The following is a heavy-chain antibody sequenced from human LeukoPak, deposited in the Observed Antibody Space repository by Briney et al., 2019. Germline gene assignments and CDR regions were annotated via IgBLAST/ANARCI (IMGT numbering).Heavy chain of an antibody. CDR3: ARVDYCSKGVCVNFDY. Sequence: ASVKVSCKASGYTFTGHYMHWVRQAPGQGLEWMGWINPNSGGTKYAQKSQDRVTMTRDTSISTAYMELSRLRSDDTAVYFCARVDYCSKGVCVNFDYWGQGTLVTVSS. V-gene: IGHV1-2*02. J-gene: IGHJ4*02. D-gene: IGHD2-8*01. CDR2: INPNSGGT. CDR1: GYTFTGHY.